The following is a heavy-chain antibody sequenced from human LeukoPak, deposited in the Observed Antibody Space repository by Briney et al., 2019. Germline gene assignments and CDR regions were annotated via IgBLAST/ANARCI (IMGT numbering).Heavy chain of an antibody. Sequence: GASVTVSCKASGYTFTSYGISWVRQAPGQGLEWMGWISAYNGNTNYAQKLQGRVTMTTDTSTSTAYMELRSLRSDDTAVYYCARVQRNYYGSGSYLGAFDYWGQGTLVTVSS. CDR2: ISAYNGNT. CDR1: GYTFTSYG. V-gene: IGHV1-18*01. CDR3: ARVQRNYYGSGSYLGAFDY. D-gene: IGHD3-10*01. J-gene: IGHJ4*02.